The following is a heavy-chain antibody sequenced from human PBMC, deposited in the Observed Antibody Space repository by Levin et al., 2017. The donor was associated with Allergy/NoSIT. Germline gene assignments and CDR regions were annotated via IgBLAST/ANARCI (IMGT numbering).Heavy chain of an antibody. V-gene: IGHV3-23*01. Sequence: GGSLRLSCAASGFTFSSYAMSWVRQAPGKGLEWVSAISGSGGSTYYADSVKGRFTISRDNSKNTLYLQMNSLRAEDTAVYYCAKGGNYDFWSGYYDPTLEQPYYFDYWGQGTLVTVSS. D-gene: IGHD3-3*01. CDR2: ISGSGGST. CDR3: AKGGNYDFWSGYYDPTLEQPYYFDY. CDR1: GFTFSSYA. J-gene: IGHJ4*02.